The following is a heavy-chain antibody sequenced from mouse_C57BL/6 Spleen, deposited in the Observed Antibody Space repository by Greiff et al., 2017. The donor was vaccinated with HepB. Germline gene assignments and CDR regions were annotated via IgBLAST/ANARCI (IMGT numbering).Heavy chain of an antibody. V-gene: IGHV1-54*01. CDR3: ARSHYYGSSWFAY. D-gene: IGHD1-1*01. CDR2: INPGSGGT. Sequence: QVQLQQSGAELVRPGTSVKVSCKASGYAFTNYLIEWVKQRPGQGLEWIGVINPGSGGTNYNEKFKGKATLTADKSSSTAYTQLSSLTSEDSAVYFCARSHYYGSSWFAYWGQGTLVTVSA. J-gene: IGHJ3*01. CDR1: GYAFTNYL.